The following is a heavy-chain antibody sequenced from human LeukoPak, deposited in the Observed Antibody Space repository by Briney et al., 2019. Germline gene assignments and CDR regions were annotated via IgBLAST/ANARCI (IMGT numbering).Heavy chain of an antibody. J-gene: IGHJ3*02. CDR3: ARGTYYYDSSGENDAFDI. Sequence: GGSLRLSCAASGFTFSSYSMNWVRQAPGKGLEWVSSISSSSSYIYYADSVKGRFTISRDNAKNSLYLQMNSLRAEDTAVYYCARGTYYYDSSGENDAFDIWGQGTMVTVSS. CDR1: GFTFSSYS. CDR2: ISSSSSYI. D-gene: IGHD3-22*01. V-gene: IGHV3-21*04.